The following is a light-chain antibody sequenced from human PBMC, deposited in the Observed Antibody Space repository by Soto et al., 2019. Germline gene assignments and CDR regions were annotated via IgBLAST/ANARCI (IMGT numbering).Light chain of an antibody. J-gene: IGLJ2*01. Sequence: QSVLTQPPSVSGAPGQRITISCTGSSSNIGGGYDVPWYQQLPGTAPKLLIYGTRNRPSGVPDRFSGSKSGNTASLAISGLRAEDEADYYCQSYDSSLSGFVVFGGGTKLTVL. CDR2: GTR. CDR3: QSYDSSLSGFVV. V-gene: IGLV1-40*01. CDR1: SSNIGGGYD.